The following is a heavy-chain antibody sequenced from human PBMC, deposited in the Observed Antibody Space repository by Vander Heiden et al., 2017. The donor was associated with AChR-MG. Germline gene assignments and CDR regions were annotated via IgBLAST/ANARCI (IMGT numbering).Heavy chain of an antibody. J-gene: IGHJ4*02. CDR3: ARDVGRGAANDAASEH. Sequence: QVQLVQSGSELKKPGASVKASCKTSGYTFTNYAMNWVRQAPGQGLEWMGWINTETGNPTEAQGFTGRFVFSLDTSVSTTYLQIRRLKAEDTAVYYCARDVGRGAANDAASEHWGQGTLGTVSS. D-gene: IGHD1-26*01. V-gene: IGHV7-4-1*02. CDR1: GYTFTNYA. CDR2: INTETGNP.